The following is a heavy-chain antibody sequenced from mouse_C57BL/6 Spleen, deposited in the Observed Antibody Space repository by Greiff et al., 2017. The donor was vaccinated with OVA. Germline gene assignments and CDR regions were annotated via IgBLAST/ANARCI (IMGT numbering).Heavy chain of an antibody. D-gene: IGHD2-5*01. CDR2: IDPSDSYT. V-gene: IGHV1-69*01. J-gene: IGHJ3*01. CDR1: GYTFTSYW. Sequence: QVQLQQPGAELVMPGASVKLSCKASGYTFTSYWMHWVKQRPGQGLEWIGEIDPSDSYTNYNQKFKGKSTLTVDKSSSTAYMQLSSLTSEDSAVYYCARTSYYSNYPCAYWGQGTLVTVSA. CDR3: ARTSYYSNYPCAY.